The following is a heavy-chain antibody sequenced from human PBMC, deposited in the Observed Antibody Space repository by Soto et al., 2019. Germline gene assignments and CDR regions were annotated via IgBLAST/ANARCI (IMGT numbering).Heavy chain of an antibody. J-gene: IGHJ3*02. D-gene: IGHD3-3*01. CDR3: ARGGGVGVAGSAAFDM. CDR1: GYPVTAYY. CDR2: INPATGAA. V-gene: IGHV1-2*02. Sequence: QLHLVQSGAVVKKPGASVTVSCSASGYPVTAYYMHWVRQAPGRGLEWMGGINPATGAAKYTQTFRGRVTMPRDTSTSTVFMDLSGRTSEDTAVFYCARGGGVGVAGSAAFDMWGQGTLVTVSS.